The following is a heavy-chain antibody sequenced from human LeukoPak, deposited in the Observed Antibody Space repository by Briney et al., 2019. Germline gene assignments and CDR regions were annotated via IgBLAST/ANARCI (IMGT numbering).Heavy chain of an antibody. Sequence: ASVKVSCKASGYTFTSYDINWVRQAAGQGLEWMGWMNPNSGNTGYAQKFQGRVTMTRNTSISTAYMELSSLRSEDTAVYYCARVAPFGEWYYYMDVWGKGTTVTVSS. CDR1: GYTFTSYD. CDR3: ARVAPFGEWYYYMDV. CDR2: MNPNSGNT. D-gene: IGHD3-10*01. V-gene: IGHV1-8*01. J-gene: IGHJ6*03.